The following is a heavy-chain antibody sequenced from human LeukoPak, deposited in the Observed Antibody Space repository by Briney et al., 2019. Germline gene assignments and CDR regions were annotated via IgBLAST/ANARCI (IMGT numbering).Heavy chain of an antibody. CDR1: GFTFSSYW. CDR3: ARERDDYYFDY. J-gene: IGHJ4*02. V-gene: IGHV3-48*04. CDR2: ISRSGTII. Sequence: GGSLRLSCAASGFTFSSYWMHWVRQAPGKGLEWVSYISRSGTIISYADSVKGRFTISRDNAKNSLYLQMNSLRAEDTAVYYCARERDDYYFDYWGQGTLVTVSS. D-gene: IGHD3-3*01.